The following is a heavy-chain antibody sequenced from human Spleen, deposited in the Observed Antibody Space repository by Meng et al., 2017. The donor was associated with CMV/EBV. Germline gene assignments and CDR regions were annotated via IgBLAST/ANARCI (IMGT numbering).Heavy chain of an antibody. V-gene: IGHV3-30*18. CDR3: AKGKALWVVWGSFDH. D-gene: IGHD3-16*01. CDR2: ISYDESNK. Sequence: QVQLVESGGGVVQPGRSLRRSCAASGFTFSTYGMHWVRQAPGKGLEWVAVISYDESNKFYADSVKGRFTISRDNSKNMLYLQMNSLRAENTAVYYCAKGKALWVVWGSFDHWGQGTLVTVSS. J-gene: IGHJ4*02. CDR1: GFTFSTYG.